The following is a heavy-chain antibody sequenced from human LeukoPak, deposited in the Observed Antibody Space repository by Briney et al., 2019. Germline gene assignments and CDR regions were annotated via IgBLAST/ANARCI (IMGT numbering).Heavy chain of an antibody. CDR3: ARSGSSGWCFDY. J-gene: IGHJ4*02. V-gene: IGHV3-30-3*01. D-gene: IGHD6-19*01. CDR2: ISYDGSNK. Sequence: GGPLRLSCAASGFTFSSYAMHWVRQAPGKGLEWVAVISYDGSNKYYADSVKGRFTISRDNSKNTLYLQMNSLRAEDTAVYYCARSGSSGWCFDYWGQGTLVTVSS. CDR1: GFTFSSYA.